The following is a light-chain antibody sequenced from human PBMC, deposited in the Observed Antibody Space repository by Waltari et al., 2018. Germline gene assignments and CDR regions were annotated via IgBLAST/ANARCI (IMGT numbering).Light chain of an antibody. Sequence: DIVMTQSQDSLALSLGERATINCKSSQSVLHSSNNKNYLAWYQQKPGQPPNLLIYWASTRESGVPDRFSGSGSGTDFTLTISSLQAEDVAVYYCQQYYNAPLTFGGGTKVEIK. CDR2: WAS. V-gene: IGKV4-1*01. CDR1: QSVLHSSNNKNY. CDR3: QQYYNAPLT. J-gene: IGKJ4*01.